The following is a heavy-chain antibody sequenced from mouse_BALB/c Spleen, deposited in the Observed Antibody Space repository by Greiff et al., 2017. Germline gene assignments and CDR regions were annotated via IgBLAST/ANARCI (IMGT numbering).Heavy chain of an antibody. J-gene: IGHJ3*01. Sequence: VMLVESGPGLVQPSQSLSITCTVSGFSLTSYGVHWVRQPPGKGLEWLGVIWAGGSTNYNSALMSRLSISKDNSKSQVFLKMNSLQTDDTAMYYCARESPPTPWFAYWGQGTLVTVSA. CDR1: GFSLTSYG. D-gene: IGHD2-10*01. CDR3: ARESPPTPWFAY. CDR2: IWAGGST. V-gene: IGHV2-9*02.